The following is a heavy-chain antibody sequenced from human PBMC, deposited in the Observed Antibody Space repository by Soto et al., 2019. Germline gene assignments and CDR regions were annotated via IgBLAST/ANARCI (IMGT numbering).Heavy chain of an antibody. V-gene: IGHV3-30-3*01. CDR3: ARGTGSGSSLIDY. J-gene: IGHJ4*02. CDR2: ISSDGSTI. CDR1: GFPFTSYA. D-gene: IGHD3-10*01. Sequence: QVLLVESGGGVVQPGTSLTLSCAASGFPFTSYAMHWVRQTPEKGLQWLTIISSDGSTIHYVDSVKGRFTISRDNSKNTVYLQMNSLRADDTAVYYCARGTGSGSSLIDYWGQGTLVTVSS.